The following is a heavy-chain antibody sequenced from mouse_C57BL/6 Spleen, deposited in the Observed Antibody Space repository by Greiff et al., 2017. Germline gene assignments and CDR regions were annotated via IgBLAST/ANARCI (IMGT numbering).Heavy chain of an antibody. Sequence: VQLQQSGAELVRPGASVTLSCKASGYTFTDYEMHWVKQTPVHGLEWIGAIDPETGGTAYNQKFKGKDILTADKSSSTAYMELLSLTSEDAAVYYCTRPSTMVTREGAGFAYWGQGTLVTVSA. J-gene: IGHJ3*01. CDR2: IDPETGGT. CDR3: TRPSTMVTREGAGFAY. V-gene: IGHV1-15*01. D-gene: IGHD2-1*01. CDR1: GYTFTDYE.